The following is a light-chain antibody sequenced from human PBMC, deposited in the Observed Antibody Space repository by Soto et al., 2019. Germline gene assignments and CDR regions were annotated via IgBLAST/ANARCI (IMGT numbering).Light chain of an antibody. V-gene: IGKV3-20*01. CDR3: QQYGYLVT. CDR2: GAS. J-gene: IGKJ4*01. CDR1: QSITNNY. Sequence: EIVLTQSPGTLSLSPGERATLSCRASQSITNNYVAWYQQKPGRAHRLLIYGASSRATGIPERFSGSGSGTDFTLTISRLEPEDFAMYYCQQYGYLVTFGGGTKVDIK.